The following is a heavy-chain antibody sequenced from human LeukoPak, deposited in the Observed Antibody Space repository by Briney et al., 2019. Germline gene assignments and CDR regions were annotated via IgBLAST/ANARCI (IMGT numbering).Heavy chain of an antibody. V-gene: IGHV4-59*08. Sequence: SETLSLTCTVSGGSISSDYWSWIRQPPGKGLEWIGYIYYSGSTNYNPSLKSRVTISVGTSKNQFSLKLSSVTAADTAVYYCARLTMVRGVIYGTDWYFDLWGRGTLVPVSS. CDR3: ARLTMVRGVIYGTDWYFDL. CDR2: IYYSGST. J-gene: IGHJ2*01. CDR1: GGSISSDY. D-gene: IGHD3-10*01.